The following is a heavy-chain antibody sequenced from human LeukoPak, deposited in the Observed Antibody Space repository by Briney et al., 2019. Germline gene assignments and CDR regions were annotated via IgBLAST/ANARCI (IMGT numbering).Heavy chain of an antibody. CDR3: ARDLTYYDILTGSFDP. Sequence: GGSLRLSCAASGFTFSSYSMNWVRQAPGKGLEWVSYISSSSTIYYADSVKGRFTISRDNAKNSLYLQMNSLRAEDTAVYYCARDLTYYDILTGSFDPWGQGTLVTVSS. J-gene: IGHJ5*02. CDR1: GFTFSSYS. V-gene: IGHV3-48*01. D-gene: IGHD3-9*01. CDR2: ISSSSTI.